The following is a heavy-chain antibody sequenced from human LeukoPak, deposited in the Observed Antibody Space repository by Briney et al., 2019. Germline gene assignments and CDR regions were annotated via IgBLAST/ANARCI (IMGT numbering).Heavy chain of an antibody. D-gene: IGHD2-15*01. CDR3: AIRDCSGGTCDFDY. Sequence: ASVKVSCKASGYTFTAYYIHWVRQAPGQGLEWLGWMNPNGGGTNYAQKFQGRVTMTRDTSVSTAYMELSGLRSDDTAVYYCAIRDCSGGTCDFDYWGQGTLVIVSS. V-gene: IGHV1-2*02. J-gene: IGHJ4*02. CDR2: MNPNGGGT. CDR1: GYTFTAYY.